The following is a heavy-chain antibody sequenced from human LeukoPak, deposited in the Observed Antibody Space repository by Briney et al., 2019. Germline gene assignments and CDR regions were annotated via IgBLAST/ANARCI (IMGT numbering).Heavy chain of an antibody. V-gene: IGHV3-9*01. CDR3: AKGRSWYYFDY. CDR2: ISWNSGSI. J-gene: IGHJ4*02. CDR1: GFTFDDYA. D-gene: IGHD6-13*01. Sequence: PGGSLRLSCAASGFTFDDYAMHWVRQAPGKGLEWVSGISWNSGSIGYADSVKGRFTISGDNAKNSLYLQMNSLRAEDTALYYCAKGRSWYYFDYWGQGTLVTVSS.